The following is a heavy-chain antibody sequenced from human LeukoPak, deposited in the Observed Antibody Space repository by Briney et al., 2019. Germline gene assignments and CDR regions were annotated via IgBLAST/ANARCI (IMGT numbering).Heavy chain of an antibody. V-gene: IGHV4-4*09. J-gene: IGHJ4*02. D-gene: IGHD6-6*01. CDR2: IYTSGST. Sequence: SETLSITCTVSGGSISSYYWSWIRQPPGKGLEWIGYIYTSGSTNYNPSLKSRVTISVDTSKNQFSLKLSSVTAADTAVYYCARHGRYSSSSEVDYWGQGTLVTVSS. CDR3: ARHGRYSSSSEVDY. CDR1: GGSISSYY.